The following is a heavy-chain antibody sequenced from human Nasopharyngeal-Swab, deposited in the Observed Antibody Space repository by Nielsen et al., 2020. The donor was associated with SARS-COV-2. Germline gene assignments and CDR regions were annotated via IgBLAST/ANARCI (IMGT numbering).Heavy chain of an antibody. V-gene: IGHV4-39*01. D-gene: IGHD2-2*01. J-gene: IGHJ4*02. Sequence: PGKGLEWIGNIDDSGTTFYSPSLKTRVTLSVDTSQNQFSLNLISVTAADTAVYYCARRVVSPEFYFDYWGQGALVTAPQ. CDR2: IDDSGTT. CDR3: ARRVVSPEFYFDY.